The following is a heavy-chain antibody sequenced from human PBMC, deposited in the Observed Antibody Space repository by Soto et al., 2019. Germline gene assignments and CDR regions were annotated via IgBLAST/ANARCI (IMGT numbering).Heavy chain of an antibody. J-gene: IGHJ4*02. V-gene: IGHV3-30*18. CDR2: ISYDGSNK. CDR1: GFSYG. CDR3: AKQRGMSSSSPFDY. D-gene: IGHD6-6*01. Sequence: QVQLVESGGGVVQPGRSLRLSCAASGFSYGMHWVRQAPGKGLEWVAVISYDGSNKYYSDSVKGRFTISRDISKNTLYLQTNSLRPEDTAVYYCAKQRGMSSSSPFDYWGQGTLVTVSS.